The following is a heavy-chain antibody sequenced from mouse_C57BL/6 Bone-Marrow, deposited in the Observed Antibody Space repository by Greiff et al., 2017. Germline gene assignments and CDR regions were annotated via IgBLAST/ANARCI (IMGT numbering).Heavy chain of an antibody. CDR3: ARYSNLDY. CDR1: GFTFSSYG. CDR2: ISSGGSYT. D-gene: IGHD2-5*01. J-gene: IGHJ2*01. Sequence: EVQLQQSGGDLVKPGGSLKLSCAASGFTFSSYGMSWVRQTPDKRLEWVATISSGGSYTYYPDSVKGRFTISRDNAKNTLYLQMSSLKSEDTAIYYCARYSNLDYWGQGTTLTVSS. V-gene: IGHV5-6*01.